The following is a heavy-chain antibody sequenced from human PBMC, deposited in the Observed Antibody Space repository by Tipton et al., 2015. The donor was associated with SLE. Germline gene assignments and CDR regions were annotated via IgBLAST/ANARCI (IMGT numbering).Heavy chain of an antibody. Sequence: TLSLTCTVSGGSMGTYCWSWIRQSPEKGLEWIAFICYSGFSNYNPSLKSRVTVSLDTSKKQFSLNLISVTAADTAVYYCARLPRSGGWYEDYWGQGILVTVSS. V-gene: IGHV4-59*08. D-gene: IGHD6-19*01. CDR1: GGSMGTYC. CDR3: ARLPRSGGWYEDY. J-gene: IGHJ4*02. CDR2: ICYSGFS.